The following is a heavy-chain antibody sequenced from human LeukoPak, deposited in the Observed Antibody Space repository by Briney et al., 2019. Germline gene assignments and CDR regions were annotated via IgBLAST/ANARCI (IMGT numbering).Heavy chain of an antibody. CDR2: INPNSGGT. Sequence: ASVKVSCKASGYTFTSYDINWVRQAPGQGLEWMGWINPNSGGTNYAQKFQGRVTMTRDTSISTAYMELSRLRSDDTAVYYCARAPYCGGDCPPFDPWGQGTLVTVSS. CDR3: ARAPYCGGDCPPFDP. CDR1: GYTFTSYD. J-gene: IGHJ5*02. D-gene: IGHD2-21*02. V-gene: IGHV1-2*02.